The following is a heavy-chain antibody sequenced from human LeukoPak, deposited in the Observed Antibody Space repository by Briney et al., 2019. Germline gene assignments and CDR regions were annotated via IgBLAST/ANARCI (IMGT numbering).Heavy chain of an antibody. J-gene: IGHJ4*02. CDR1: GASISNYY. Sequence: PSETLSLTCTVSGASISNYYWTWIRQPPGKGLEWIGYIYSSGSTNYNPSLRSRVTMSVDTSKNQFSLNLSSVTPADTAVYYCARSGTAAGRRDYWGQGTLVTVS. D-gene: IGHD6-13*01. V-gene: IGHV4-59*01. CDR2: IYSSGST. CDR3: ARSGTAAGRRDY.